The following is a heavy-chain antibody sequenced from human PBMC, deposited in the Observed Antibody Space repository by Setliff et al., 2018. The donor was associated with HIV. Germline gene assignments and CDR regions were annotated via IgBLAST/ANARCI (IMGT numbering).Heavy chain of an antibody. J-gene: IGHJ3*02. D-gene: IGHD3-22*01. CDR1: GYTFTEYY. Sequence: ASVKVSCKASGYTFTEYYIHWVRQAPGQGLEWMGWIYPNTGGTNYAQKFQGRVTMTRDTSTSTAYMELRSLRSDDTAVYYCAREPRYYHTSGTDAFDIWGQGTMVTVSS. CDR3: AREPRYYHTSGTDAFDI. V-gene: IGHV1-2*02. CDR2: IYPNTGGT.